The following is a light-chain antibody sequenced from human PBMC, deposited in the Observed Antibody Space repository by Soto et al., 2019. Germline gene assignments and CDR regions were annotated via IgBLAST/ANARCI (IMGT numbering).Light chain of an antibody. V-gene: IGLV2-14*01. Sequence: QYVLTQPASVSGSPGQSITISCTGSSNDIGTYEYVSWHQHHPGRAPKLIIFGVNDRPSGISDRFSGSKSGNTASLTIFGLQLEDEAVYYCSSYTTGSTLPWVFGTGTKV. CDR1: SNDIGTYEY. J-gene: IGLJ1*01. CDR3: SSYTTGSTLPWV. CDR2: GVN.